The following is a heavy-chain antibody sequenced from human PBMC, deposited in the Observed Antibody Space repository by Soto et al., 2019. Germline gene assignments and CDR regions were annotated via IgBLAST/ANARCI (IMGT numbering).Heavy chain of an antibody. D-gene: IGHD6-6*01. J-gene: IGHJ6*02. V-gene: IGHV3-33*01. CDR2: IWYDGSNK. CDR1: GFTFSSYG. Sequence: GGSLRLSCAASGFTFSSYGMHWVRQAPGKGLEWVAVIWYDGSNKYYADSVKGRFTISRDNSKNTLYLQMNSLRAEDTAVYYCARGRRIIGIAARRDDYYYYGMDVWGQGTTVTVSS. CDR3: ARGRRIIGIAARRDDYYYYGMDV.